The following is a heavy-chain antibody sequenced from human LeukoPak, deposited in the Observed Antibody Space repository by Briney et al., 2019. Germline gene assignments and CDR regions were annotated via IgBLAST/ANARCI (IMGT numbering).Heavy chain of an antibody. CDR2: IYYSGST. V-gene: IGHV4-30-4*01. Sequence: SETLSLTCTVSGGSISSGDYYWNWIRQPPGKGLEWIGYIYYSGSTYYSPSLKSRVTISVDTSKTQFSLRLNSVTAADTAVYYCARGLRGRSGYYFDSWGQGTLVTVSS. J-gene: IGHJ4*02. CDR1: GGSISSGDYY. CDR3: ARGLRGRSGYYFDS.